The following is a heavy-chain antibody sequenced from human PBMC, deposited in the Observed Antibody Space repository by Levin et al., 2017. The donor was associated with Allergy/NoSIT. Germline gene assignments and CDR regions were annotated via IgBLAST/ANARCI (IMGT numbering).Heavy chain of an antibody. J-gene: IGHJ5*01. D-gene: IGHD4-17*01. CDR3: ARVAVGDYGDHGWFDS. V-gene: IGHV3-53*01. Sequence: PGGSLRLSCAASGFSVSSNYMSWVRQAPGKGLEWVYIIYSGGSIFYADSVKGRFTISRDNSKNTLYLLMNSLRAEDTAVYYCARVAVGDYGDHGWFDSWGQGTLVTVSS. CDR1: GFSVSSNY. CDR2: IYSGGSI.